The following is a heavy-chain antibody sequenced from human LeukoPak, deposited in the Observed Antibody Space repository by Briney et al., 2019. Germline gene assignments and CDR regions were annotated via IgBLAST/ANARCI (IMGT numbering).Heavy chain of an antibody. J-gene: IGHJ6*02. CDR2: INHSGST. V-gene: IGHV4-34*01. D-gene: IGHD6-13*01. Sequence: SETLSLTCAVYGGSFSGYYWSWIRQPPGKGLEWIGEINHSGSTNYNPSLKSRVTISVDTSKNQFSLKLSSVTAADTAVYYCARGHRVFFSLRHYYGMDVWGQGTTVTVSS. CDR1: GGSFSGYY. CDR3: ARGHRVFFSLRHYYGMDV.